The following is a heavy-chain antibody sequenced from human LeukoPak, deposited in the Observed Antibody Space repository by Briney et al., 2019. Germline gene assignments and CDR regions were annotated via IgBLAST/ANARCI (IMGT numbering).Heavy chain of an antibody. CDR1: GFTFSSYT. V-gene: IGHV3-21*01. D-gene: IGHD6-19*01. CDR2: ISSSSDYI. J-gene: IGHJ3*02. CDR3: ARVVGWFPDAVDI. Sequence: GGSLRLSCAASGFTFSSYTMNWVRQAPGKGLEWVSSISSSSDYIYYADSVKGRFTISRDNAKNSLYLQMNSLRAEDTAVYYCARVVGWFPDAVDIWGQGTMVTVSS.